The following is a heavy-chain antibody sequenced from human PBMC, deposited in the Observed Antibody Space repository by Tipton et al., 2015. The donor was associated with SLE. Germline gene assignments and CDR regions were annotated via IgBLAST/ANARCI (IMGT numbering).Heavy chain of an antibody. CDR2: ISSNGGST. CDR3: VKSRIAAAGKVCDY. CDR1: GFTFSSYA. Sequence: SLRLSCSASGFTFSSYAMHWVRQAPGKGLEYVSAISSNGGSTYYADSVKGRFTISRDNSKNTLYLQMSSLRAEDTAVYYCVKSRIAAAGKVCDYWGQGTLVTVSS. D-gene: IGHD6-13*01. V-gene: IGHV3-64D*08. J-gene: IGHJ4*02.